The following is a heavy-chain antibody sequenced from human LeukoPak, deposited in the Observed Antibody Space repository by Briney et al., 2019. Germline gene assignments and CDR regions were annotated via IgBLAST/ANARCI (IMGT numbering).Heavy chain of an antibody. J-gene: IGHJ4*02. V-gene: IGHV1-2*02. Sequence: ASVKVSCKASGYTFTGYYIHWVRQAPGQGLEWMGWINPNSGGTNYAQKFQGRVTMTRDMSISTAYMELSRLRSDDMAVYYCARDGASDVLLWFGELPRWGQGTLVTVSS. CDR1: GYTFTGYY. D-gene: IGHD3-10*01. CDR2: INPNSGGT. CDR3: ARDGASDVLLWFGELPR.